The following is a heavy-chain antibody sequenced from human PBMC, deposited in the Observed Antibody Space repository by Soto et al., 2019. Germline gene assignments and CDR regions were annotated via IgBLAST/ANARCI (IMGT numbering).Heavy chain of an antibody. J-gene: IGHJ4*02. CDR3: ERGLVVGATITYYD. Sequence: ASVKVSCKASGYTFTSYGISWGRQAPGQGLEWMGWIRAYNGNTNYAQKLQGRVTMTTDTSTSTAYMELRSLRSDDTAVYYCERGLVVGATITYYDWGQGTLVTVSS. D-gene: IGHD1-26*01. CDR1: GYTFTSYG. CDR2: IRAYNGNT. V-gene: IGHV1-18*01.